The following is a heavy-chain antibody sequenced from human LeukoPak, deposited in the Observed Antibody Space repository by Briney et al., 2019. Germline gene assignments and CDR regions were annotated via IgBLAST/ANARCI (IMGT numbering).Heavy chain of an antibody. J-gene: IGHJ5*02. CDR1: GNSFTGSY. CDR2: INPNSGGT. D-gene: IGHD6-19*01. V-gene: IGHV1-2*02. CDR3: ARGRAGTTSWFDP. Sequence: ASVKVSCKASGNSFTGSYIHWVRQAPGQGLEWMGWINPNSGGTNYAQKFQGRVTVTRDTSINTAYMELSRLRSDDTAVYYCARGRAGTTSWFDPWGQGTLVTVSS.